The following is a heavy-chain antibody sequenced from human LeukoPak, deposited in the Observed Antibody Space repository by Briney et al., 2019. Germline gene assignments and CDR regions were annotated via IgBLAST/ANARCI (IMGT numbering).Heavy chain of an antibody. CDR1: GYSISSGYY. D-gene: IGHD2-2*01. J-gene: IGHJ6*03. CDR3: ARHALLWHYYMDV. CDR2: IYHSGST. V-gene: IGHV4-38-2*02. Sequence: PAETLSLTCTVSGYSISSGYYWGWIRRPPGKGLEWIGSIYHSGSTYYNPSLKSRVTISVDTSKNQFSLKLSSVTAADTAVYYRARHALLWHYYMDVWGKGTTVTISS.